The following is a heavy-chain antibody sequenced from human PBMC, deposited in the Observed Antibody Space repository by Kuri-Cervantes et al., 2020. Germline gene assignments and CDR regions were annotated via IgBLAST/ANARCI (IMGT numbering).Heavy chain of an antibody. V-gene: IGHV4-59*12. CDR2: IYYSGST. J-gene: IGHJ2*01. CDR1: GGSISSYY. Sequence: ESLKISCTVSGGSISSYYWSWIRQPPGKGLEWIGYIYYSGSTNYNPSLKSRVTISVDTSKNQFSLKLSSVTAADTAVYYCARDLQRGVNYYDSSGYHHWYFGLWGRGTLVTVSS. D-gene: IGHD3-22*01. CDR3: ARDLQRGVNYYDSSGYHHWYFGL.